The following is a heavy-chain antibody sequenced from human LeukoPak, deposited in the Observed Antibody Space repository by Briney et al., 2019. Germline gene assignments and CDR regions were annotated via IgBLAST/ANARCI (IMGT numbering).Heavy chain of an antibody. D-gene: IGHD2-15*01. V-gene: IGHV3-21*04. Sequence: TGGSLRLSCAASGFTFSSYSMNWVRQAPGKGLEWVSSISSSSSYIYYADSVKGRFTISRDNSKNTLYLQMNSLRAEDTAVYYCAKDRLLVVAATIPIDYWGQGTLVTVS. CDR2: ISSSSSYI. CDR1: GFTFSSYS. CDR3: AKDRLLVVAATIPIDY. J-gene: IGHJ4*02.